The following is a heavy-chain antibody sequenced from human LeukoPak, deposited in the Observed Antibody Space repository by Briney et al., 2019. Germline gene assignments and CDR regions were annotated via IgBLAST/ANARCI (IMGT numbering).Heavy chain of an antibody. D-gene: IGHD3-22*01. CDR2: IYYSGST. CDR3: ASHRYYYDSSAVRRWWFDP. Sequence: LETLSLTCTVSGGSISSYYWSWIRQPPGKGLEWIGYIYYSGSTNYNPSLKSRVTISVDTSKNQFSLKLSSVTAADTAVYYCASHRYYYDSSAVRRWWFDPWGQGTLVTVSS. V-gene: IGHV4-59*08. CDR1: GGSISSYY. J-gene: IGHJ5*02.